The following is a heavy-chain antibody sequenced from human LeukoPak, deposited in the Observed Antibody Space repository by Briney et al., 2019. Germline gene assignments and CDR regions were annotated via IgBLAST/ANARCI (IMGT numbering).Heavy chain of an antibody. CDR3: ARDLRPDGYWTLDS. CDR2: IYSGGST. Sequence: GGSLRLSRAASGFTVSSNYMSWVRQAPGKGLEWVSVIYSGGSTYYADSVKGRFTISRDNSKNTLYLQMNSLRAEDTAVYYCARDLRPDGYWTLDSWGQGTLVTVSS. CDR1: GFTVSSNY. J-gene: IGHJ5*01. V-gene: IGHV3-66*02. D-gene: IGHD5-18*01.